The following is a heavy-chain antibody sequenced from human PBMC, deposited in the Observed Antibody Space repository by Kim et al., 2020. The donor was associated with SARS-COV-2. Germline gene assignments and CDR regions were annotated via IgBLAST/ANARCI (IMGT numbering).Heavy chain of an antibody. CDR2: IYYSGST. Sequence: PSETLSLTCTVSGGSISSSSYYWGWIRQPPGKGLEWIGSIYYSGSTYYNPSLKSRVTISVDTSKNQFSLKLSSVTAADTAVYYCARRSAAGTGFDYWGQGTLVTVSS. J-gene: IGHJ4*02. V-gene: IGHV4-39*01. D-gene: IGHD6-13*01. CDR1: GGSISSSSYY. CDR3: ARRSAAGTGFDY.